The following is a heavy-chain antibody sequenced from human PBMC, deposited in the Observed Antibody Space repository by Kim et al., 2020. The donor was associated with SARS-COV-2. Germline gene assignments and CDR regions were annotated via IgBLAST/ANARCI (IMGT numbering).Heavy chain of an antibody. V-gene: IGHV4-59*01. Sequence: SETLSLTCTVSGGSISSYYWSWIRQPPGKGLEWIGYIYYSGSTNYNPSLKSRVTISVDTSKNQFSLKLSSVTAADTAVYYCARDDCSGGSCYLPDWGQGTLVTVSS. CDR3: ARDDCSGGSCYLPD. CDR1: GGSISSYY. D-gene: IGHD2-15*01. J-gene: IGHJ4*02. CDR2: IYYSGST.